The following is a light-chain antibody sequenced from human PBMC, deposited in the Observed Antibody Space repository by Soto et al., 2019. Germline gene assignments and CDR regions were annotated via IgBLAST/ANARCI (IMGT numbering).Light chain of an antibody. V-gene: IGLV2-14*01. J-gene: IGLJ2*01. Sequence: QSALTQPASVSGSPGQSITISCTGTSSDVGGYNYVSWYQQHQGKAPKLMIYEVSNRLSGVSNRFSGSKSGNTASLTISGLQAEDEADYYCSSYTSSSTLVVFGGGTKLTVL. CDR3: SSYTSSSTLVV. CDR1: SSDVGGYNY. CDR2: EVS.